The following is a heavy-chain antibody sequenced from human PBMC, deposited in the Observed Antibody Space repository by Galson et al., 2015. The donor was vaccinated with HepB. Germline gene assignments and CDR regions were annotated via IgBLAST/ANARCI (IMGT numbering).Heavy chain of an antibody. CDR1: GGSISSYY. D-gene: IGHD3-10*01. CDR2: IYYSGST. CDR3: ARVGSGSSATFDY. Sequence: SETLSLTCTVSGGSISSYYWSWIRQPPGKGLEWIGYIYYSGSTNYNPSLKSRVTISVDTSKNQFSLKLSSVTAADTAVYYCARVGSGSSATFDYWGQGTLVTVSS. J-gene: IGHJ4*02. V-gene: IGHV4-59*01.